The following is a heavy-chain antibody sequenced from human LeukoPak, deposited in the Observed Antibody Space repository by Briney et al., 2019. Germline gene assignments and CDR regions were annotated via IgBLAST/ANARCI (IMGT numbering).Heavy chain of an antibody. V-gene: IGHV4-59*12. CDR3: ARGNVVVAVRLKYYFDY. J-gene: IGHJ4*02. D-gene: IGHD2-15*01. CDR2: IYYSGST. CDR1: GGSISSYY. Sequence: SETLFLTCTVSGGSISSYYWSWIGQPPGKGLEWIWYIYYSGSTYYNPSLKSRVTISVETSKNQFSLKLSSVTAADTAVYYCARGNVVVAVRLKYYFDYWGQGTLVTVSS.